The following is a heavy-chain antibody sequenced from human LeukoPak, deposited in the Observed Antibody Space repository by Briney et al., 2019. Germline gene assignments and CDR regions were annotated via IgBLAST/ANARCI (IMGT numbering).Heavy chain of an antibody. V-gene: IGHV1-2*06. Sequence: ASVKVSCKASGGTFSSYAISWVRQAPGQGLEWMGRINPNSGGTNYAQKFQGRVTMTRDTSISTAYMELSRLRSDDTAVYYCAREGYCSGGSCSGDNWFDPWGQGTLVTVSS. CDR3: AREGYCSGGSCSGDNWFDP. J-gene: IGHJ5*02. D-gene: IGHD2-15*01. CDR1: GGTFSSYA. CDR2: INPNSGGT.